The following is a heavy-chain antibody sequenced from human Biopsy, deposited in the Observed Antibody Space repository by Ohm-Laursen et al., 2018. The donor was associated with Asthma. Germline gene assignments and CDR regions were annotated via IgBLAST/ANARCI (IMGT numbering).Heavy chain of an antibody. V-gene: IGHV3-30*02. Sequence: SLRLSCAASGITFSTYGMHWVRQAPGKGLEWVSFIWYDGRKKTHADSVKGRFTISRDNSKNTLSLQMNSLTAEDTAVYYCAREGVAGTHIEDWGQGTLVTVSS. CDR1: GITFSTYG. J-gene: IGHJ4*02. CDR3: AREGVAGTHIED. CDR2: IWYDGRKK. D-gene: IGHD6-19*01.